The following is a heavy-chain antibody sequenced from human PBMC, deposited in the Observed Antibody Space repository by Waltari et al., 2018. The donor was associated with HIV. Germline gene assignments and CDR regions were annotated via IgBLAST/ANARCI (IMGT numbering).Heavy chain of an antibody. D-gene: IGHD5-12*01. V-gene: IGHV4-38-2*01. CDR2: ISHGGST. Sequence: QVQLQESGPGLVKPSETLSLTCAVSSYSFSSAYSWGWIRQSPGKGLEWIGSISHGGSTYYNPSLKSRVTISVDTSKNQVSLKLSSVTAADTAVYYCARGDIVATGGFDFWGQGTLVTVSS. CDR3: ARGDIVATGGFDF. J-gene: IGHJ4*02. CDR1: SYSFSSAYS.